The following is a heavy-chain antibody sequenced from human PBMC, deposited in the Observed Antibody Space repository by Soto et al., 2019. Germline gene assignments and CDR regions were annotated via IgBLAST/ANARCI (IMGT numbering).Heavy chain of an antibody. J-gene: IGHJ5*02. Sequence: QVQLVQSGAEVKKPGASVKVSCKASGYTFTSYDINWVRQATGQGLEWMGWMNPNSGNTGYAQKFQGRVTMTRNTSISTAYMELSSLRSEDTAVYYCAGEDIVVVPAAIPHWFDPWGQGTLVTVSS. CDR1: GYTFTSYD. D-gene: IGHD2-2*01. CDR2: MNPNSGNT. CDR3: AGEDIVVVPAAIPHWFDP. V-gene: IGHV1-8*01.